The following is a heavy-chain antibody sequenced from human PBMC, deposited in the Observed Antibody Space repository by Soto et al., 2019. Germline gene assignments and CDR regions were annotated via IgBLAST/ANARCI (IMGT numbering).Heavy chain of an antibody. Sequence: QVQLVESGGGVVQPGRSLRLSCAASGFTFSSYAMHWVRQAPGKGLEWVAVISYDGSNKYYADSVKGRFTISRDNSKNTLYLQMNSLRAEDTAVYYCARDPVAYCGGDCRTFDYWGQGNLVTVSS. D-gene: IGHD2-21*02. CDR1: GFTFSSYA. CDR2: ISYDGSNK. V-gene: IGHV3-30-3*01. CDR3: ARDPVAYCGGDCRTFDY. J-gene: IGHJ4*02.